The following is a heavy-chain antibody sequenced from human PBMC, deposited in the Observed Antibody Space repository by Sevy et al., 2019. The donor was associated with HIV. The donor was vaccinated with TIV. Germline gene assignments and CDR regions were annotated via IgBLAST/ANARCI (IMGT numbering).Heavy chain of an antibody. CDR2: ISYDGNHK. V-gene: IGHV3-30*04. D-gene: IGHD3-22*01. CDR3: ASHYYDSTGYYHPPDY. J-gene: IGHJ4*02. CDR1: GFTFGSYA. Sequence: GGSLRLSCTASGFTFGSYAMYWVRQAPGKGLEWVAVISYDGNHKDYADSVKGRFTISRDNSKNTLYLQMNSLRAEDTAVYYCASHYYDSTGYYHPPDYWGQGTLVTVSS.